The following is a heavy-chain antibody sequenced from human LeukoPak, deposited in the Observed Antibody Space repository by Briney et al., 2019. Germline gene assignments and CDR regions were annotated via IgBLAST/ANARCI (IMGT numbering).Heavy chain of an antibody. J-gene: IGHJ5*02. Sequence: SETLSLTCAVYGGSCDDYYCSWIRQPPGKGLEWIGEIHPHGIFYYNSSLVSRVTISIDTSKTQFSLWLTSVTATDTAFYYCARGRDRSKAGDLWGQGSLVTVSS. CDR1: GGSCDDYY. CDR3: ARGRDRSKAGDL. V-gene: IGHV4-34*01. D-gene: IGHD5-24*01. CDR2: IHPHGIF.